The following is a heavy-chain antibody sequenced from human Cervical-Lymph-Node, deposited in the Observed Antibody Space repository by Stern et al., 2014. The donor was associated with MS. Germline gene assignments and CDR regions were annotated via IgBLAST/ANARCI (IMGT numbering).Heavy chain of an antibody. CDR3: AKDRGSGWSLDY. CDR1: GFTFSTYG. J-gene: IGHJ4*02. D-gene: IGHD6-19*01. Sequence: VQLLESGGGVVQPGRSLRLSCAGSGFTFSTYGMHWVRQAPGKGLEWAALISNDGSKKYYVDSVKGRFTISRDNAKNTMYVQMNSLRDEDTAVYYCAKDRGSGWSLDYWGQGTLVTVSS. V-gene: IGHV3-30*18. CDR2: ISNDGSKK.